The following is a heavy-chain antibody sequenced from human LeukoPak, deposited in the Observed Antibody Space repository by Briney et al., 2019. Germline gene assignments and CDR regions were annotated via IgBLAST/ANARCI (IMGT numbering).Heavy chain of an antibody. Sequence: GGSLRLCCAASGFTFSSYWMHWVRQAPGKGLVWVSRINSDGSSTSYADSVKGRFTISRDNAKNTLYLQMNSLRAEDTAVYYCAKDLTVVVTAGDYWGQGTLVTVSS. CDR1: GFTFSSYW. V-gene: IGHV3-74*01. D-gene: IGHD2-21*02. CDR2: INSDGSST. J-gene: IGHJ4*02. CDR3: AKDLTVVVTAGDY.